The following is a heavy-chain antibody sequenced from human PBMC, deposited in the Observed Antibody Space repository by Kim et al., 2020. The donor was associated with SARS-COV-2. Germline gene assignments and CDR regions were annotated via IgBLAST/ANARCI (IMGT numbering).Heavy chain of an antibody. Sequence: TKSSRKFQGRVTITRETSASTAYMELNSLRSEDTAGYYCARGPSRGWFDPWGQGTLVTVSS. J-gene: IGHJ5*02. CDR2: T. CDR3: ARGPSRGWFDP. D-gene: IGHD2-2*01. V-gene: IGHV1-3*01.